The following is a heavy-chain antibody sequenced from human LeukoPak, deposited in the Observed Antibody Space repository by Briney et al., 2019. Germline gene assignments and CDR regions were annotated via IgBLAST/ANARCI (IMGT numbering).Heavy chain of an antibody. CDR3: AIQVGPNQPATAIPDAGFDY. D-gene: IGHD2-2*02. Sequence: QPGGSLRLSCAASGFTFSSYAMSWVRQAPGKGLEWVSAISGSGGSTYYADSVKGRFTISRDNSKNALYLQMNSLRAEDTAVYYCAIQVGPNQPATAIPDAGFDYWGQGTLVTVSS. CDR1: GFTFSSYA. V-gene: IGHV3-23*01. CDR2: ISGSGGST. J-gene: IGHJ4*02.